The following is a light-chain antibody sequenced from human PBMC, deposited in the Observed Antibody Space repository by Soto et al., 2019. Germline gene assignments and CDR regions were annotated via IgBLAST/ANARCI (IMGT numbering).Light chain of an antibody. CDR2: DVS. CDR1: QDIRGA. Sequence: AIQLTQSPSSLSASVGDRVTITCRASQDIRGALAWYQQKPGKGPKFLIFDVSTLQCGVPSRFSGSVSGTDFTLTISSLQPEDFGTYYCQQFNTYPITFGQGTRLEIK. V-gene: IGKV1-13*02. J-gene: IGKJ5*01. CDR3: QQFNTYPIT.